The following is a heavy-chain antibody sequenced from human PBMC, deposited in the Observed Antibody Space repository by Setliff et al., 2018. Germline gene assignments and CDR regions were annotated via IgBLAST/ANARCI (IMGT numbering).Heavy chain of an antibody. D-gene: IGHD5-18*01. CDR3: ARDGGMGMVKGYYYGLDA. J-gene: IGHJ6*02. Sequence: GGSLRLSCTTSGFTFSSHTMNWVRQGPGKGLEWVAYFSSSGSISYANSVKGRFTISRDNAKNSLYLQMNSLRVEDTAVYYCARDGGMGMVKGYYYGLDAWGPGTSVTVSS. CDR2: FSSSGSI. V-gene: IGHV3-48*03. CDR1: GFTFSSHT.